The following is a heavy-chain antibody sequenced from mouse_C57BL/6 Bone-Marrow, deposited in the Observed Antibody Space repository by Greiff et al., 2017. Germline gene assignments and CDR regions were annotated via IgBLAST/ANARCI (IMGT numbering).Heavy chain of an antibody. CDR1: GYTFTSYG. CDR2: IYPRSGNT. J-gene: IGHJ4*01. V-gene: IGHV1-81*01. D-gene: IGHD1-1*01. CDR3: ARGPTGSSYDAMDY. Sequence: VQLQQSGAELARPGASVKQSCKASGYTFTSYGISWVKQRTGQGLEWIGEIYPRSGNTYYNEKFKGKATLTADKSSSTAYMELRSLTSEDSAVYFCARGPTGSSYDAMDYWGQGTSVTVSS.